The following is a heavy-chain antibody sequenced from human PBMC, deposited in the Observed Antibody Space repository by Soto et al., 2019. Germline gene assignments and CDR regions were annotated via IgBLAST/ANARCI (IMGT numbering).Heavy chain of an antibody. D-gene: IGHD2-15*01. CDR1: GFTFSSYD. CDR2: IGTAGDT. V-gene: IGHV3-13*01. J-gene: IGHJ5*02. Sequence: HPGGSLRLSCAASGFTFSSYDMHWVRQATGKGLEWVSAIGTAGDTYYPGSVKGRFTISRENAKNSLYLQMNSLRAGDTAVYYCARSKTRFYCSGGSCYWNWFDPWGQGTLVTVSS. CDR3: ARSKTRFYCSGGSCYWNWFDP.